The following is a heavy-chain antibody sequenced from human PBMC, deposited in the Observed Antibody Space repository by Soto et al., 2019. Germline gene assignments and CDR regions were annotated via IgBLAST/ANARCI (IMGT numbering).Heavy chain of an antibody. D-gene: IGHD2-15*01. V-gene: IGHV1-46*01. J-gene: IGHJ1*01. CDR3: AREENCSGGTCYSEYFHR. CDR1: GYLFTAYS. CDR2: VNPSGGST. Sequence: ASVKVSCKASGYLFTAYSMHWVRLAPGQGLEWMGVVNPSGGSTKYAQNFQGRVTMTRDTSTTTIYMELSSLRTDDTAIYYCAREENCSGGTCYSEYFHRWGQGTLVTVS.